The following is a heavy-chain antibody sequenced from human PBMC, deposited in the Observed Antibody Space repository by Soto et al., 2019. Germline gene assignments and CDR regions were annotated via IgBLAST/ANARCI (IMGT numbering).Heavy chain of an antibody. CDR2: ISYDGSNK. J-gene: IGHJ6*02. CDR1: GFTFSSYA. CDR3: ARSAWGEWFPIALMDV. V-gene: IGHV3-30-3*01. D-gene: IGHD3-3*01. Sequence: GGSLRLSCAASGFTFSSYAMHWVRQAPGKGLEWVAVISYDGSNKYYADSVKGRFTISRDNSKNTLYLQMNSLRAEDTAVYYCARSAWGEWFPIALMDVWGQGTTVTVSS.